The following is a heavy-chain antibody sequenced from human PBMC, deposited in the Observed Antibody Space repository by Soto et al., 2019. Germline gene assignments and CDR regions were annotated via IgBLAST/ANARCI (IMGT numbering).Heavy chain of an antibody. CDR2: IWYDGSNK. CDR1: GFTFSSYG. Sequence: GGSLRLSCAASGFTFSSYGMHWVRQAPGKGLEWVAVIWYDGSNKYYADSVKGRFTISRDNSKNTLYLQMNSLRAEDTAVYYCSRDHNDFWNTFDYWGQGTLVTVSS. CDR3: SRDHNDFWNTFDY. J-gene: IGHJ4*02. V-gene: IGHV3-33*01. D-gene: IGHD3-3*01.